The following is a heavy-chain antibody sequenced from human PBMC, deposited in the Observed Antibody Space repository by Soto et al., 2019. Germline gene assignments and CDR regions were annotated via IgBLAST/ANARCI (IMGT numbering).Heavy chain of an antibody. Sequence: PSETLSLTCTVSGGSISSGGYYWSWIRQHPGKGLEWIGYIYYSGSTYYNPSLKSRVTISVDTSKNQFSLKLSSVTAADTAVYYCASERSITMVRGVKMAFDIWGQGTMVTVSS. CDR1: GGSISSGGYY. CDR2: IYYSGST. V-gene: IGHV4-31*03. D-gene: IGHD3-10*01. J-gene: IGHJ3*02. CDR3: ASERSITMVRGVKMAFDI.